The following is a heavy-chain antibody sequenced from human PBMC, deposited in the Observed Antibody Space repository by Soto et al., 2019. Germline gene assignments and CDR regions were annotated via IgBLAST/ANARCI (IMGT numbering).Heavy chain of an antibody. Sequence: EVQLLESGGGLVRPGGSLRLSCAASGFTFTSYAMTWVRQAPGKGLEWVAVIRSSGGYTYYADSVRGRFTISRDNSKNRLSLQMNSVRAEDTAGYYGAKSISGSSSGWYVDYWGQGTLVTVSS. J-gene: IGHJ4*02. V-gene: IGHV3-23*01. D-gene: IGHD6-19*01. CDR1: GFTFTSYA. CDR2: IRSSGGYT. CDR3: AKSISGSSSGWYVDY.